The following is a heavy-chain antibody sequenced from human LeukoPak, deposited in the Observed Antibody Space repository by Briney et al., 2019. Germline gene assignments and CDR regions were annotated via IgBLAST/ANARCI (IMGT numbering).Heavy chain of an antibody. V-gene: IGHV4-59*08. J-gene: IGHJ4*02. CDR3: ARVGLYRSSRTTADY. Sequence: HSETLSLTSSASAGSIISYYSIWIRQPPGKGLEWIGYIYYSGSTNYNPSLKSRVTISVDTSNNQFSLKLRSVTAADKAVYYYARVGLYRSSRTTADYWGQGTLVTVS. CDR2: IYYSGST. D-gene: IGHD6-13*01. CDR1: AGSIISYY.